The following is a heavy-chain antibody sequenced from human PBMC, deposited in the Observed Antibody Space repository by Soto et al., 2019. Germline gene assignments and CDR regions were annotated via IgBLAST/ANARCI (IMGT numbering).Heavy chain of an antibody. CDR3: ARRLYGDYDY. D-gene: IGHD4-17*01. J-gene: IGHJ4*02. CDR1: GYSFTTSG. V-gene: IGHV1-18*01. Sequence: ASVKVSCKASGYSFTTSGITWVRQAPGQGLEWMGWISTYNGNTDYAQKLQDRVTLTTDTSTSTAYMELRSLRSDDTAVYYCARRLYGDYDYWGQGTLVTVSS. CDR2: ISTYNGNT.